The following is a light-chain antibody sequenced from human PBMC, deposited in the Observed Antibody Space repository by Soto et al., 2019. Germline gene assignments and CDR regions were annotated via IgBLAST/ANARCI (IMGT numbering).Light chain of an antibody. J-gene: IGKJ3*01. CDR3: QQYKSYST. CDR2: EAS. V-gene: IGKV1-5*03. CDR1: QNINKW. Sequence: DLQMTQSPSTLSASVGDRVTITCRASQNINKWLAWYQQKPGKAPELLIYEASTLEGGVPSRVRGSGSGTEFTLTISNVQPDDFATYWCQQYKSYSTFGPGTKMDIK.